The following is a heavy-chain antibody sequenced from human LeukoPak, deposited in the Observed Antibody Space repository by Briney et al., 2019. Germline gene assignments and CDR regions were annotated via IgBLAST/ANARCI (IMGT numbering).Heavy chain of an antibody. V-gene: IGHV4-59*08. CDR1: GFTFSSYE. J-gene: IGHJ5*02. D-gene: IGHD5/OR15-5a*01. Sequence: GSLRPSCAASGFTFSSYEMNWVRQAPGKGLEWIATTYYSGSTQYNPSLRSRVTISLDTSKNQFSLNLTSVTAADTAVYYCARHGRYSVYHYCFDPWGQGTLVTVSS. CDR2: TYYSGST. CDR3: ARHGRYSVYHYCFDP.